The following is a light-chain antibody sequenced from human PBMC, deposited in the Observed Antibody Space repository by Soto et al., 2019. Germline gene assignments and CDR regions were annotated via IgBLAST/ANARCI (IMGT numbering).Light chain of an antibody. V-gene: IGLV1-44*01. CDR2: SNN. CDR3: AAWDDSLNGVI. Sequence: QSVLTQPPSASGTPGQRVTISCSGSSSNIGSNTVSWYQQLPGTAPKLLIYSNNQRPSGVPDRFSGSKSGTSASLAISGLQSDSEADYYCAAWDDSLNGVIFGGGTKVTVL. J-gene: IGLJ2*01. CDR1: SSNIGSNT.